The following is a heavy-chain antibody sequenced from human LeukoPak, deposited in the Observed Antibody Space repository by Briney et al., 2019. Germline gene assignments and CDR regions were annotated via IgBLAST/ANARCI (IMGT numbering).Heavy chain of an antibody. V-gene: IGHV3-30*04. CDR3: ARAQMAD. Sequence: PGGSLRLSCAASGFTFSSYAMHWVRQAPGKGLEWVAVISYDGSNKYYADFVKGRFTISRDNSKNTLYLQMNSLRAEDTAVYYCARAQMADWGQGTLVTVSS. CDR1: GFTFSSYA. J-gene: IGHJ4*02. D-gene: IGHD5-24*01. CDR2: ISYDGSNK.